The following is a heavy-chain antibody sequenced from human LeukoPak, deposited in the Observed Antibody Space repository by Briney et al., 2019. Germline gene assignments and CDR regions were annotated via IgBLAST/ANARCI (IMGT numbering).Heavy chain of an antibody. J-gene: IGHJ4*02. CDR2: INTNTGNP. CDR1: GYTFTSYA. D-gene: IGHD6-13*01. CDR3: ARVRSSSWYPVFYFDY. V-gene: IGHV7-4-1*02. Sequence: ASVKVSCKASGYTFTSYAMNWVRQAPGQGLEWMGWINTNTGNPTYAQGFTGRFVFSLDTSVSTAYLQISSLRAEDTAVYYCARVRSSSWYPVFYFDYWGQGTLVTVSS.